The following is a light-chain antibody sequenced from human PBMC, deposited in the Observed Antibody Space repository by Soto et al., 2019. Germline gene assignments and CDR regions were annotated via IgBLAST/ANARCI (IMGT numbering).Light chain of an antibody. V-gene: IGLV2-14*01. CDR3: SLYTTASTYA. Sequence: QSVLTQPASVSGSPGQSITISCTGTSSDVGGYNYVSWYQQHPGKAPKLMIYEVSNRPSGIPDRFSGSKSGNTASLTISGLQAEDEAEYYCSLYTTASTYAFGTGTKVTVL. CDR1: SSDVGGYNY. J-gene: IGLJ1*01. CDR2: EVS.